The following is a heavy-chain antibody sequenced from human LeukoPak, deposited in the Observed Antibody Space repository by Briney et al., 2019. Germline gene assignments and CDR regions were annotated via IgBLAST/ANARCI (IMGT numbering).Heavy chain of an antibody. Sequence: GVSLRLFCAASGFTFSSYGMHWVRQAPGKGLEWVAVISYDGSNKYYADSVKGRFTISRDNSKNTLYLQMNSLRAEDTAVYYCAGVTDGYWGQGTLVTVSS. CDR3: AGVTDGY. D-gene: IGHD5-18*01. CDR1: GFTFSSYG. J-gene: IGHJ4*02. CDR2: ISYDGSNK. V-gene: IGHV3-30*03.